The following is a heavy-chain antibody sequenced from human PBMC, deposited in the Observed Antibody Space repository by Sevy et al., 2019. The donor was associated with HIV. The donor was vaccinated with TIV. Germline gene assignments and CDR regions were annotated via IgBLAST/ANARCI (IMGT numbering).Heavy chain of an antibody. D-gene: IGHD2-2*01. CDR1: GFTFSSYA. CDR3: TKVSPPGDIVVVPAARLFDY. Sequence: GGSLRLSCAASGFTFSSYAMSWVRQAPGKGLEWVSAISASGGSTYYADSVKGRFTISRDNSKNTLYLQMNSLRAEDTAVYYCTKVSPPGDIVVVPAARLFDYWGQGTLVTVSS. CDR2: ISASGGST. J-gene: IGHJ4*02. V-gene: IGHV3-23*01.